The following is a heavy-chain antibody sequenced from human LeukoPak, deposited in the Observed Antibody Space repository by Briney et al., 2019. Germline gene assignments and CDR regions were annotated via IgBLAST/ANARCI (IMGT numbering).Heavy chain of an antibody. J-gene: IGHJ4*02. CDR2: ISAYNGNT. CDR3: AREMETTVTLYYFDY. Sequence: GASVKVSCKASGYTFTSYGISWVRLAPGQGLEWMGWISAYNGNTNYAQKLQGRVTMTTDTSTSTAYMELRSLRSDDTAVYYCAREMETTVTLYYFDYWGQGTLVTVSS. CDR1: GYTFTSYG. V-gene: IGHV1-18*01. D-gene: IGHD4-17*01.